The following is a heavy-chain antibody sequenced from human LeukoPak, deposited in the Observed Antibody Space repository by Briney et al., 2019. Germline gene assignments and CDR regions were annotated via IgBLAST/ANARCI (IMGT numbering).Heavy chain of an antibody. CDR3: ARGHGYSGYDWDY. V-gene: IGHV1-69*06. Sequence: SVKVSCKASGGTFSSYAISGVRQAAGHGLEWMGGIIPIFGTANYAQKFQGRVTITADKSTSTAYMELSSLRSEDTAVYYCARGHGYSGYDWDYWGQGTLVTVSS. D-gene: IGHD5-12*01. CDR2: IIPIFGTA. CDR1: GGTFSSYA. J-gene: IGHJ4*02.